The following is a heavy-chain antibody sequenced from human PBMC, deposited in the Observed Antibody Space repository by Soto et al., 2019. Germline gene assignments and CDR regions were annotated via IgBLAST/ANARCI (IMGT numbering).Heavy chain of an antibody. CDR3: ARRYGYSFDY. V-gene: IGHV3-30*03. CDR2: ISYEGSNK. CDR1: GFTFSNYG. J-gene: IGHJ4*02. Sequence: GGSLRLSCAVSGFTFSNYGMNWVRQAPGKGLEWVAVISYEGSNKYYADSVKGRFTISRDNSKNTLYLQMNSLRVEDTAVYFCARRYGYSFDYWGQGTLVTVSS. D-gene: IGHD1-1*01.